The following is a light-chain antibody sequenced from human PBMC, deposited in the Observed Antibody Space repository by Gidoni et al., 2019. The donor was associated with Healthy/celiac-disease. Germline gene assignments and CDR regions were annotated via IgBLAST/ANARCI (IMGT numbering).Light chain of an antibody. Sequence: EIVITQSPATLSVSPGERATISCRDRQSVSSNLSWYQQKPGLAPRLLTYGASTRATGIPARFSGSGSGTEFTLTISRLQSEDFAVYYCQQYNTRVTFXPXTKVDIK. CDR3: QQYNTRVT. CDR1: QSVSSN. CDR2: GAS. V-gene: IGKV3-15*01. J-gene: IGKJ3*01.